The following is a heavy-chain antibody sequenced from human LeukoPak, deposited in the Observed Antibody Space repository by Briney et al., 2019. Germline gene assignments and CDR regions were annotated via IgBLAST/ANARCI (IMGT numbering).Heavy chain of an antibody. CDR2: ISGSGGST. J-gene: IGHJ4*02. CDR1: GGSISSYY. Sequence: ETLSLTCTVSGGSISSYYWSWIRQPPGKGLEWVSAISGSGGSTYYADSVKGRFTISRDNSKNTLYLQMNSLRAEDTAVYYCAKDRRFLEGFDYWGQGTLVTVSS. V-gene: IGHV3-23*01. D-gene: IGHD3-3*01. CDR3: AKDRRFLEGFDY.